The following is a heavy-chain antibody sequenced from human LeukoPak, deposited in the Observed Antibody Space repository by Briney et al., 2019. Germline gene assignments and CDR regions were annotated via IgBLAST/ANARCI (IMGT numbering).Heavy chain of an antibody. Sequence: ASVKVSCKASGGTFSSYAISWVRQAPGQGLEWMGRIIPILGIANYAQKFQGRVTITADKSTSTAYMELSSLRSEDTAVYYCARGKYSSGWFLDYWGQGTLVIVSS. CDR2: IIPILGIA. CDR3: ARGKYSSGWFLDY. V-gene: IGHV1-69*04. CDR1: GGTFSSYA. J-gene: IGHJ4*02. D-gene: IGHD6-19*01.